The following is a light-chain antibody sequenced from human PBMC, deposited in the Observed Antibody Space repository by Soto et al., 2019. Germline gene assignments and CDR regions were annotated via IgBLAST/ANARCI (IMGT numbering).Light chain of an antibody. Sequence: QSVLTQPPSASGSTGQSVTISCTGTKSDIGVYDFVSWYQHLPGKALRLIIYEVFQRPSGVTDRFSGSKSGNTASLTVSGLQAADEADYFCKSYAGSNTYVFGSGTKVTVL. J-gene: IGLJ1*01. CDR3: KSYAGSNTYV. CDR1: KSDIGVYDF. V-gene: IGLV2-8*01. CDR2: EVF.